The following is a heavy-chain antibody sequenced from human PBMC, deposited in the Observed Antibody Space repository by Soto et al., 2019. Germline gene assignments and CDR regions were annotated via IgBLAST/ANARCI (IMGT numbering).Heavy chain of an antibody. V-gene: IGHV1-2*02. CDR1: GYTFTGYH. D-gene: IGHD3-3*01. J-gene: IGHJ5*02. CDR2: INPNSGGT. CDR3: ARDGVLLRFLEWLPPPNWFDP. Sequence: ASVKVSCKASGYTFTGYHMHWVRQAPGQGLEWMGWINPNSGGTNYAQKFQGRVTMTRDTSISTAYMELSRLRSDDTAVYYCARDGVLLRFLEWLPPPNWFDPWGQGTLVTVSS.